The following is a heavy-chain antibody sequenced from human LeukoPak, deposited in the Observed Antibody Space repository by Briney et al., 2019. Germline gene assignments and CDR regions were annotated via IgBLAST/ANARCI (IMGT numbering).Heavy chain of an antibody. CDR1: GFTFSSYS. V-gene: IGHV3-74*01. CDR2: INSDGSST. Sequence: PGGSLRLSCAASGFTFSSYSMNWVRQAPGKGLVWVSRINSDGSSTNYADSVKGRFTISRDNAKNTLYLQMNSLRAEDTAACYCARGPIHTYYYDSSVYYSIDYWGQGTLVTVSS. CDR3: ARGPIHTYYYDSSVYYSIDY. J-gene: IGHJ4*02. D-gene: IGHD3-22*01.